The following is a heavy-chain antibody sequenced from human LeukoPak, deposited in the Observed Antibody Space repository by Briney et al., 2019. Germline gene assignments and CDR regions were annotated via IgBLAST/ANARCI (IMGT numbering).Heavy chain of an antibody. Sequence: PSETLSLTCTVSGGPISSYFRSWIRQPARKGLEWIGRIYTSVSTNYTPSLKSRVTMSVDTSKNQFSLKLSSVTAADTAVYYCARGLVWFDYWGQGTLVTVSS. CDR2: IYTSVST. CDR1: GGPISSYF. D-gene: IGHD3-10*01. V-gene: IGHV4-4*07. CDR3: ARGLVWFDY. J-gene: IGHJ4*02.